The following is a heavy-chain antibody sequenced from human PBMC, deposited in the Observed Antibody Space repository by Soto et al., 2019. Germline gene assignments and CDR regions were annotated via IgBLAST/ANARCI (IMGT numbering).Heavy chain of an antibody. Sequence: TSETLFLTCAVSGGSISSGGYSWSWIRQPPGKGLEWIGYIYHSGSTYYNPSLKSRVTISVDRSKNQFSLKLGSVTAADTAVYYCALSSTRHYFDYWGQGTLVTVSS. V-gene: IGHV4-30-2*01. D-gene: IGHD2-2*01. J-gene: IGHJ4*02. CDR3: ALSSTRHYFDY. CDR2: IYHSGST. CDR1: GGSISSGGYS.